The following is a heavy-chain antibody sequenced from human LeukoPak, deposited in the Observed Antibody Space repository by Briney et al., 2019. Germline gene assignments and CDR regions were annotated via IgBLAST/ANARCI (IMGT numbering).Heavy chain of an antibody. J-gene: IGHJ4*02. CDR3: ARVTGYMIEDYFDY. V-gene: IGHV4-59*01. D-gene: IGHD3-22*01. CDR1: GGSISSYY. Sequence: SETLSLTCTVSGGSISSYYWSWSRQPPGKGLEWIGYIYYSGSTNYNPSLTSRVTISVDTSKNQFSLRLSSVTAADTAVYYCARVTGYMIEDYFDYWGQGTLVTVSS. CDR2: IYYSGST.